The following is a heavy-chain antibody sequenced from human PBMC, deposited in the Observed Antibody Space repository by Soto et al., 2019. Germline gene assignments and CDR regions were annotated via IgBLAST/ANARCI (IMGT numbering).Heavy chain of an antibody. Sequence: GGSLRLSCAASGFTFSDYYMSWIRQAPGKGLEWVSYISSSGSTIYYADSVKGRFTISRDNAKNSLYLQMISLRAEDTAVYYCARGLSPPNWNFDYWGQGTLVTVSS. CDR1: GFTFSDYY. CDR3: ARGLSPPNWNFDY. D-gene: IGHD1-20*01. V-gene: IGHV3-11*01. CDR2: ISSSGSTI. J-gene: IGHJ4*02.